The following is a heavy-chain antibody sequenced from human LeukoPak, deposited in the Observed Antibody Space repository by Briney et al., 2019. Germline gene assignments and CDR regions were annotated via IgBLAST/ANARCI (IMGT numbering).Heavy chain of an antibody. Sequence: PSETLSLTCTVSGYSISNGHYWGWIRQPPGKGLEWIGSISHTGSSYYNPSLKSRVTISVDTSKNQFSLRLSSVTAADTAVYYCARVNPGYRPDAFDIWGQGTMVTVSS. CDR1: GYSISNGHY. V-gene: IGHV4-38-2*02. D-gene: IGHD6-13*01. J-gene: IGHJ3*02. CDR3: ARVNPGYRPDAFDI. CDR2: ISHTGSS.